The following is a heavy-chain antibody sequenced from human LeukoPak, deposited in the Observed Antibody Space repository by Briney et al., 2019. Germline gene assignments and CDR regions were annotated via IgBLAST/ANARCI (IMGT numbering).Heavy chain of an antibody. D-gene: IGHD3-22*01. Sequence: PSETLSLTCTVSGGSISSYYWCWIRQPPGKGLEWIGYIYYSGSTKYNPSLKSRVTISLDTSKNQFSLKLSSVTAADTAAYYCARGGYYDSSGYSLDAFDIWGQGTMVTVSS. CDR3: ARGGYYDSSGYSLDAFDI. CDR2: IYYSGST. CDR1: GGSISSYY. V-gene: IGHV4-59*01. J-gene: IGHJ3*02.